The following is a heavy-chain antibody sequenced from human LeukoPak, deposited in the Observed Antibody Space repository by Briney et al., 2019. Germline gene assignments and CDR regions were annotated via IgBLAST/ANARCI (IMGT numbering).Heavy chain of an antibody. CDR2: IYHSGST. V-gene: IGHV4-30-2*01. J-gene: IGHJ2*01. D-gene: IGHD3-22*01. CDR1: GGSISSGGYS. Sequence: TSETLSLTCTVSGGSISSGGYSWSWIRQPPGKGLEWIGYIYHSGSTYYNPSLKSRVTKSVDRSKNQFSLKLSSVTAADTAVYYCARGDRTYYYDSSGYSYRYFDLWGRGTLVTVSS. CDR3: ARGDRTYYYDSSGYSYRYFDL.